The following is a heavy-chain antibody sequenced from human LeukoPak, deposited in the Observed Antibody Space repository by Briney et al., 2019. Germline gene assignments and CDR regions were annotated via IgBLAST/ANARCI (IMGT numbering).Heavy chain of an antibody. D-gene: IGHD2-2*01. J-gene: IGHJ6*03. CDR2: IRYDGSNK. CDR1: GFTFSSYG. Sequence: PGGSLRLSCAASGFTFSSYGMHWVRQAPGKGLEWVAFIRYDGSNKYYADSVKGRFTISRDNSKNTLYLQMNSLRAEDTAVYYCAKDHREDIVVVPAAISDYYYYYMDVWGKGTTVTVSS. CDR3: AKDHREDIVVVPAAISDYYYYYMDV. V-gene: IGHV3-30*02.